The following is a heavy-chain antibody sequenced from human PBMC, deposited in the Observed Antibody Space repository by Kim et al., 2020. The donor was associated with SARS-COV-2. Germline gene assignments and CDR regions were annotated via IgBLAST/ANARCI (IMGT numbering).Heavy chain of an antibody. Sequence: IANYAQKFQGRVTITADKSTSTAYMELSSLRSEDTAVYYCARDLGYRIIYWGQGTLVTVSS. V-gene: IGHV1-69*04. CDR2: IA. J-gene: IGHJ4*02. CDR3: ARDLGYRIIY. D-gene: IGHD3-16*02.